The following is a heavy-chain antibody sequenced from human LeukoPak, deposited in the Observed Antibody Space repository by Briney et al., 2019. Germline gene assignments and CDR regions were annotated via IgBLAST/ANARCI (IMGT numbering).Heavy chain of an antibody. CDR2: ITSSSTYI. CDR3: ARDSYYYDSSGDY. Sequence: AGGSLRLSCAASGFTFSSYSLNWVRQAPGKGLEWVSSITSSSTYIYYADSVKGRFTISRDNAKNSLYLQMNSLRAEDTAVYYCARDSYYYDSSGDYRGQGTLVTVSS. V-gene: IGHV3-21*01. D-gene: IGHD3-22*01. CDR1: GFTFSSYS. J-gene: IGHJ4*02.